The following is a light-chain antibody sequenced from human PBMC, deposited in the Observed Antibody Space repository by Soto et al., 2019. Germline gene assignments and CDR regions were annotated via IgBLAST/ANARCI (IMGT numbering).Light chain of an antibody. CDR1: TGAVTSGHY. J-gene: IGLJ2*01. Sequence: QAVVTQEPSLTVSPGGTVTLTCASSTGAVTSGHYPNWFQQKPGQTPRPLIYSTDNKHSWTPARFSGSLLGDKAAQTLSGAQPEDEAGYYCLLLYGCGLVFGGGTKLTVL. CDR2: STD. V-gene: IGLV7-43*01. CDR3: LLLYGCGLV.